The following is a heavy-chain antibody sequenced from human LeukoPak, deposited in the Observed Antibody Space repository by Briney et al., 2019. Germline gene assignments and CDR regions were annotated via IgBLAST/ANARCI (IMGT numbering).Heavy chain of an antibody. D-gene: IGHD1-14*01. CDR3: AKATGYLL. CDR2: ISSSSTTI. V-gene: IGHV3-48*01. Sequence: GGSLRLSCAASGFTFSSYSMMWVRQAPGKGLEWVSYISSSSTTIHYADSVKGRFTISRDNAKNSVYLQMNSLRAEDTAVYYCAKATGYLLWGQGTLVIVSS. J-gene: IGHJ4*02. CDR1: GFTFSSYS.